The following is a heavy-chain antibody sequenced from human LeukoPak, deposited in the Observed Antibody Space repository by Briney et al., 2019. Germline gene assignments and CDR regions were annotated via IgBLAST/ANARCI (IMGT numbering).Heavy chain of an antibody. V-gene: IGHV4-34*01. Sequence: SETLSLTCAVYGGSFSGYYWSWIRQPPGKGLEWIGEINHSGSTNYNPSLKSRVAISVDTSKNQFSLKLSSVTAADTAVYYCARWNGSGSCLDYWGQGTLVTVSS. CDR2: INHSGST. CDR3: ARWNGSGSCLDY. D-gene: IGHD3-10*01. CDR1: GGSFSGYY. J-gene: IGHJ4*02.